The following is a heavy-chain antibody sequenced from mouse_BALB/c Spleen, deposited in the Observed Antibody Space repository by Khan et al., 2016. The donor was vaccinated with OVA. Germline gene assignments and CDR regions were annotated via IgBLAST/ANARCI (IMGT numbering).Heavy chain of an antibody. CDR3: ARDARRY. CDR2: INPKNGGT. V-gene: IGHV1-18*01. J-gene: IGHJ4*01. Sequence: VQLKQSGPELVKPGASVKISCKTSGYTFPEYTVHWVKQSLGKSLDWIGVINPKNGGTAYNQKFKDKATLTVDKSSSTAYMEFRSLTSEDSALYYCARDARRYWGQGTSVTAAS. CDR1: GYTFPEYT.